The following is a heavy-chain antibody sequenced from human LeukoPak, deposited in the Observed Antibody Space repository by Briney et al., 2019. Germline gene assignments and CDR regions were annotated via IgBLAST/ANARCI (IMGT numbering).Heavy chain of an antibody. D-gene: IGHD1-1*01. CDR3: ARDRNWNDVAAY. CDR1: GFTFNNYW. J-gene: IGHJ4*02. CDR2: INNDGSST. V-gene: IGHV3-74*01. Sequence: GGSLRLSCAASGFTFNNYWMHWVRQAPGKGLVWVSRINNDGSSTTYADSVKGRFTISRDNAKNMVYLHLNSLRAEDTAVYYCARDRNWNDVAAYWGQGTLVTVSS.